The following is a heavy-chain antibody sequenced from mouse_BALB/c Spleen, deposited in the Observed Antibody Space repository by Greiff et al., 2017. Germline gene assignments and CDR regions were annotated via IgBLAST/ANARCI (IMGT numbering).Heavy chain of an antibody. J-gene: IGHJ4*01. CDR3: ASRDYLYAMDY. D-gene: IGHD3-3*01. CDR2: ISSGGST. V-gene: IGHV5-6-5*01. CDR1: GFTFSSYA. Sequence: EVMLVESGGGLVKPGGSLKLSCAASGFTFSSYAMSWVRQTPEKRLEWVASISSGGSTYYPDSVKGRFTISRDNARNILYLQMSSLRSEDTAMYYCASRDYLYAMDYWGQGTSVTVSS.